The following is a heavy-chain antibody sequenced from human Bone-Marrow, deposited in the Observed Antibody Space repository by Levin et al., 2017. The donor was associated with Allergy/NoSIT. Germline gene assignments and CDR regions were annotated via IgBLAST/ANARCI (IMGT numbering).Heavy chain of an antibody. CDR3: ARGSSWYDTWYFGL. J-gene: IGHJ2*01. D-gene: IGHD6-13*01. V-gene: IGHV3-21*01. CDR1: GFTFSTYN. Sequence: KSGESLKISCAASGFTFSTYNMNWVRQAPGKGLEWVSSISSSSSYVYSADSVKGRFTISRDNAKNSLYLQMSSLRAEDTAVYYCARGSSWYDTWYFGLWGRGTLVTVSS. CDR2: ISSSSSYV.